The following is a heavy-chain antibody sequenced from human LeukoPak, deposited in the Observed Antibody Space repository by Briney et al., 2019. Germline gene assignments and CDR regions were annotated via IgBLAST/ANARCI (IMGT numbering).Heavy chain of an antibody. V-gene: IGHV3-74*01. CDR2: INSDGSWT. D-gene: IGHD2/OR15-2a*01. Sequence: GGSPRLSCAASGNYWMHWVRQAPGKGLVWVSHINSDGSWTSYADSVKGRFTISKDNAKNTVYLQMNSLRAEDTAVYYCVSFYETYWGRGTLVTVSS. CDR3: VSFYETY. J-gene: IGHJ4*02. CDR1: GNYW.